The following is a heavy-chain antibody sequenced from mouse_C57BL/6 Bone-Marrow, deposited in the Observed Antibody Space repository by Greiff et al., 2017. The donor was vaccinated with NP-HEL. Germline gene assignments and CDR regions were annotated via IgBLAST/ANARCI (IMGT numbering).Heavy chain of an antibody. J-gene: IGHJ4*01. CDR1: GYSITSDY. Sequence: EVKLMESGPGLAKPSQTLSLTCSVTGYSITSDYWNWIRKFPGNKLEYMGYIRYSGSTYYTPSLKSRISITLDTYKNQYYLQLNSVTTEDTATYYCARSPVWLRRNYYAMDYWGQGTSVTVSS. CDR3: ARSPVWLRRNYYAMDY. V-gene: IGHV3-8*01. CDR2: IRYSGST. D-gene: IGHD2-2*01.